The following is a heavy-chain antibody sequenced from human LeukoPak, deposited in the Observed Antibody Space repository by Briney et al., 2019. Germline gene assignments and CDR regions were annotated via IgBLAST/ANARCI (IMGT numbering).Heavy chain of an antibody. V-gene: IGHV3-53*01. D-gene: IGHD5-18*01. CDR3: ARDSAGYGYGSDY. J-gene: IGHJ4*02. CDR2: IYSGGST. Sequence: GGSLGLSCAASGFTVSSNYMSWVRQAPGKGLEWVSVIYSGGSTYYADSVKGRFTISRDNSKNTLYLQMNSLRAEDTAVYYCARDSAGYGYGSDYWGQGTLVTVSS. CDR1: GFTVSSNY.